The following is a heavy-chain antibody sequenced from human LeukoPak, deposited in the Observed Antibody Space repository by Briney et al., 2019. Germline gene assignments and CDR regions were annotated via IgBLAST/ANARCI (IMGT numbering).Heavy chain of an antibody. D-gene: IGHD2-21*02. CDR1: GGSFSDYF. CDR2: IDDGGNT. V-gene: IGHV4-34*01. J-gene: IGHJ3*01. Sequence: SETLSLVCSVYGGSFSDYFWRWIRQPPGKGLEWIGEIDDGGNTNYNPSLMSRVIVAMGKSKKQFSLVMRSVTAADTAIYYCARFSKITWGDWGDAFDVWGQGTTVIVSS. CDR3: ARFSKITWGDWGDAFDV.